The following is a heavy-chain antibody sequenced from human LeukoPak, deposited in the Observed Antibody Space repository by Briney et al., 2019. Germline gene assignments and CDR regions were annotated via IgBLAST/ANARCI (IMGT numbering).Heavy chain of an antibody. CDR2: ISYDGSNK. D-gene: IGHD3-16*01. CDR1: GFTFSSYA. V-gene: IGHV3-30*04. Sequence: GGSLRLSCAASGFTFSSYAMHWVRQAPGKGLEWVAVISYDGSNKYYADSVKGRFTISRDNSKNTLYLQMNSPRAEDTAVYYCARGGNYAWVPGYWGQGTLVTVSS. CDR3: ARGGNYAWVPGY. J-gene: IGHJ4*02.